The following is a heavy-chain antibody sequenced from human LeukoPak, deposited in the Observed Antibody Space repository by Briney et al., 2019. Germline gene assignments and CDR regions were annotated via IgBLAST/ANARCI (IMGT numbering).Heavy chain of an antibody. V-gene: IGHV3-23*01. CDR3: ARKYCTSTKCYHVDY. CDR2: ISDTRGTT. Sequence: GGSLRLSCAASGFTFSSYAMNWVRQAPGKGLEWVSSISDTRGTTYYTDSVKGRFTISRDNSKNTLYLQMNSLRAEDTAVYYCARKYCTSTKCYHVDYWGQGTLVTVSS. J-gene: IGHJ4*02. CDR1: GFTFSSYA. D-gene: IGHD2-2*01.